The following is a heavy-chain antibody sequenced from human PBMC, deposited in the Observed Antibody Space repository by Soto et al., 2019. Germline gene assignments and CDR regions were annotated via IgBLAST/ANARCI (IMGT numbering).Heavy chain of an antibody. CDR3: ARGRPHLDY. Sequence: QVQLQESGPGLVKPSETLSLTCTVSGGSIRNYYWSWIRQPAGKGLEWIGRFSTSGTTDYNPSLKSRVTISIDTSKNQFSLKVHSVTAADTAVYYCARGRPHLDYWGQGTLVTVSS. CDR2: FSTSGTT. V-gene: IGHV4-4*07. CDR1: GGSIRNYY. J-gene: IGHJ4*02.